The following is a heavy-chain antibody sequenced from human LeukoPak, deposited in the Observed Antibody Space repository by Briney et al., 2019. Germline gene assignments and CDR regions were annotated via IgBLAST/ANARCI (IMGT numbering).Heavy chain of an antibody. V-gene: IGHV3-30*04. CDR1: GFTFSSYA. J-gene: IGHJ3*02. D-gene: IGHD3-16*01. Sequence: GGSLRLSCAASGFTFSSYAMHWVRQAPGKGLEWVAVISYDGSNKYYADSVKGRFTISRDNSKNTLYLQMNSLRAEDTAVYYCARGDLHYHDSTRRGFDIWGQGTMVTVSS. CDR3: ARGDLHYHDSTRRGFDI. CDR2: ISYDGSNK.